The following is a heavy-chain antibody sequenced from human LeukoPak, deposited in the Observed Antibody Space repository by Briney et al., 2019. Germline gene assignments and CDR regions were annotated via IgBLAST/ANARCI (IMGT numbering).Heavy chain of an antibody. Sequence: GGSLRLSCAASGFTFSSYAMHWVRQAPGKGLEWVAVISYDGSNKYYAASVKGRFTISSDNSKNTLYLQMNILRAEDTAVYYCARDLRFLEWLFPYPIPPYYYYYYMDVWGKGTTVTVSS. J-gene: IGHJ6*03. D-gene: IGHD3-3*01. CDR2: ISYDGSNK. CDR1: GFTFSSYA. CDR3: ARDLRFLEWLFPYPIPPYYYYYYMDV. V-gene: IGHV3-30*04.